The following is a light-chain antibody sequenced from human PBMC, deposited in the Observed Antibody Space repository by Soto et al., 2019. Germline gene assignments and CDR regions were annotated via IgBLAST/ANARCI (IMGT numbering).Light chain of an antibody. CDR2: GNS. J-gene: IGLJ1*01. V-gene: IGLV1-40*01. CDR3: QSYDSSLSGYV. Sequence: QPVLTQPPSVSGAPGQRVTIPCTGSSSNIGAGYDVHWYQQLPGTAPKVLIYGNSNRPSGVPDRFSGSKSGTSASLAITGLQAEDEADYYCQSYDSSLSGYVFGTGTKLTVL. CDR1: SSNIGAGYD.